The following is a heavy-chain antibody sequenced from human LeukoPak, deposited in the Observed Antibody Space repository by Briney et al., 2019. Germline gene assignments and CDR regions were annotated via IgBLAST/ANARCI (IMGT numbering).Heavy chain of an antibody. CDR3: AKDRTMVRGVTDY. CDR2: ISGSGGST. J-gene: IGHJ4*02. V-gene: IGHV3-23*01. D-gene: IGHD3-10*01. Sequence: GGSLRLSCAASGFTFSSYAMSWFRQAPGKGLEWVSAISGSGGSTYYADSVKGRFTISRDNSKNTLYLQMNSLRAEDTAVYYCAKDRTMVRGVTDYWGQGTLVTVSS. CDR1: GFTFSSYA.